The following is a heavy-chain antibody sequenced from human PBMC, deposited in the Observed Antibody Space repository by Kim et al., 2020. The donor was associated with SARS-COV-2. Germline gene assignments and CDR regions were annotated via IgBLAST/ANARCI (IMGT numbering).Heavy chain of an antibody. J-gene: IGHJ6*02. CDR2: ISYDGSNK. D-gene: IGHD2-21*02. CDR3: ARDRGVVTPFGYYYGMDV. V-gene: IGHV3-30*04. Sequence: GGSLRLSCAASGFTFSSYAMHWVRQAPGKGLEWVAVISYDGSNKYYVDSVKGRFTISRDNYKNTLYLQMNSLRAEDTAVYYCARDRGVVTPFGYYYGMDVWGQGTTLTVSS. CDR1: GFTFSSYA.